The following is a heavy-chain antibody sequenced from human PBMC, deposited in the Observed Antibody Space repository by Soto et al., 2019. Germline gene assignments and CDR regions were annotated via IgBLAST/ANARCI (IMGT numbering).Heavy chain of an antibody. CDR1: GGTFSSYA. CDR3: ASRIQLWFYAFDI. J-gene: IGHJ3*02. V-gene: IGHV1-69*13. Sequence: RASVKVSCKASGGTFSSYAISWVRQAPGQGLEWMGGIIPIFGTANYAQKFQGRVTITADESTSTAYMELSSLRSEDTAVYYCASRIQLWFYAFDIWGQGTMVTVSS. D-gene: IGHD5-18*01. CDR2: IIPIFGTA.